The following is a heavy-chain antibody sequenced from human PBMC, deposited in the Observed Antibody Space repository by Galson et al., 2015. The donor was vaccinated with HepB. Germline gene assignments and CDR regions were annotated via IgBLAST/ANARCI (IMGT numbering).Heavy chain of an antibody. CDR2: IDPRDPDT. CDR1: GYSFTDYW. D-gene: IGHD4-11*01. Sequence: QSGAEVKKPGESLKISCKGSGYSFTDYWTGWVRQMPGKGLEWMGFIDPRDPDTRYSPSFQGQVTISADKSITTAYLQWSSLKASDTAMYYCARQGAVITAVDYWGQGTLVAVSS. CDR3: ARQGAVITAVDY. V-gene: IGHV5-51*01. J-gene: IGHJ4*02.